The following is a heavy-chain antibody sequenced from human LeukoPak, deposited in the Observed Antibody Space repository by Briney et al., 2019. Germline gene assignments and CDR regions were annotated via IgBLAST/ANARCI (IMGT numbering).Heavy chain of an antibody. CDR3: AKVVGTSPFDY. Sequence: GGSLRLSCAASGFTFSSYAMNWVRQAPGKGLEWVSTITGSGGTTYYADSVKGLFTISRDNSKNTLYLQMNSLRAEDTAVYYCAKVVGTSPFDYWGQGTLVTVSS. V-gene: IGHV3-23*01. D-gene: IGHD1-26*01. J-gene: IGHJ4*02. CDR2: ITGSGGTT. CDR1: GFTFSSYA.